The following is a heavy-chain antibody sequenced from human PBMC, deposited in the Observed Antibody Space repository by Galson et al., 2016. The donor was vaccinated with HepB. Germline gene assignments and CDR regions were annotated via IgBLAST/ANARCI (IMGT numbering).Heavy chain of an antibody. D-gene: IGHD2-21*02. CDR3: GRLVSDCGGDCYASGAFDI. CDR2: IYPGDSDT. V-gene: IGHV5-51*01. J-gene: IGHJ3*02. CDR1: GYSFTKYW. Sequence: QSGAEVKKPGESLKISCKGSGYSFTKYWIGWVRQMPGKGVEWMGIIYPGDSDTRYSPSFQGQVTISADKSINTAYLQWSSLKASDTAIYYCGRLVSDCGGDCYASGAFDIWGQGTMVTVST.